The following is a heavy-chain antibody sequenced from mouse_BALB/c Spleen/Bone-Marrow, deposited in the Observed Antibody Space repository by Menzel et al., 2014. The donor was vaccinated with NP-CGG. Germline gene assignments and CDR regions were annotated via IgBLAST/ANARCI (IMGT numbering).Heavy chain of an antibody. V-gene: IGHV5-9-2*01. CDR3: ARHAYYDQTEVSFVY. CDR2: ISGDGRYT. D-gene: IGHD2-4*01. J-gene: IGHJ3*01. CDR1: GFSFSNYG. Sequence: DVKLVESGGGLVKSGGSLKLSCAASGFSFSNYGMSWVRQTPEKRLEWVATISGDGRYTFYSDSVKARFTISRDNTKNNLYLQLSSLRSEDTALYYCARHAYYDQTEVSFVYWGQGTLVTVSA.